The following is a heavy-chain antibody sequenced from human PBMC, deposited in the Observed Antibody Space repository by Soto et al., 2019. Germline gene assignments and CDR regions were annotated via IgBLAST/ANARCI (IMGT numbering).Heavy chain of an antibody. V-gene: IGHV4-31*03. CDR1: GGSISSGGYY. Sequence: QVQLQESGPVVVKPSQTLSLTCTVSGGSISSGGYYWNWIRRYPGKGLEWIGNIYSSGNTYYNPSLKSRVSISMDTSKFQFSLKLSSVTAADTAVYYCARETMDSLTYPYGMDVWGQGTTVAVSS. D-gene: IGHD3-10*01. CDR3: ARETMDSLTYPYGMDV. J-gene: IGHJ6*02. CDR2: IYSSGNT.